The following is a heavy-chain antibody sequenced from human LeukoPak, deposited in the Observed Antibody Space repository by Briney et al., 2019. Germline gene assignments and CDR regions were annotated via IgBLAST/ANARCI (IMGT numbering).Heavy chain of an antibody. D-gene: IGHD3-10*02. CDR3: TRFGESEGSVSDY. CDR2: ISNNGGYT. J-gene: IGHJ4*02. V-gene: IGHV3-23*01. Sequence: GGSLRLSCAASGFTFSSSAMSWVRQAPGKGLEWVSAISNNGGYTYYADSVQGRFTISRDDSKNTAYLQMSSLKTEDTAIYYCTRFGESEGSVSDYWGQGTLVTVSS. CDR1: GFTFSSSA.